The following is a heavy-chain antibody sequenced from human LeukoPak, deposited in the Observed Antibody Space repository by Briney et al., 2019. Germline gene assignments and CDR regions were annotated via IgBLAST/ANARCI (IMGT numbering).Heavy chain of an antibody. J-gene: IGHJ5*02. V-gene: IGHV1-8*01. CDR1: GYTFTSYD. Sequence: ASVKVSCKASGYTFTSYDINWVRQATGQGLEWMGWMNPNSGNTGYAQKFQCRVTMTRNTSISTAYMELSSLRSEDTAVYYCARGSLYYDFWSGYYNGHNWFDPWCQGTLVTVSS. D-gene: IGHD3-3*01. CDR3: ARGSLYYDFWSGYYNGHNWFDP. CDR2: MNPNSGNT.